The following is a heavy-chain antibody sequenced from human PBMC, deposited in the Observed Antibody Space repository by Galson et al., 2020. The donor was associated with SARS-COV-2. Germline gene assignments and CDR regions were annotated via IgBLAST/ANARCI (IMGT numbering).Heavy chain of an antibody. CDR1: GYTFTSYD. J-gene: IGHJ3*02. CDR3: ARGHGYDYGGNDAFDI. V-gene: IGHV1-8*01. CDR2: MNPNSGNT. D-gene: IGHD3-22*01. Sequence: ASVKVSCKASGYTFTSYDINWVRQATGQGLEWMGWMNPNSGNTGYAQKFQGRVTMTRNTSISTAYMELSSLRSEDTAVYYCARGHGYDYGGNDAFDIWGQGTMVTVSS.